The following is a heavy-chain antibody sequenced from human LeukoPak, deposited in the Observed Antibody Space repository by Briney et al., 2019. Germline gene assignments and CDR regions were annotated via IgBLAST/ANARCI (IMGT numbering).Heavy chain of an antibody. CDR3: ARVEVWGVIVY. D-gene: IGHD3-10*01. CDR2: INSDGSST. V-gene: IGHV3-74*01. J-gene: IGHJ4*02. Sequence: GGSLRLSCAASGFTFSSYWMHWVRQAPGKGLVWVSRINSDGSSTSYADSVKGRFTISRDNAKNTLYLQMNSLRAEDTAVYYCARVEVWGVIVYWGQGTLVTVSS. CDR1: GFTFSSYW.